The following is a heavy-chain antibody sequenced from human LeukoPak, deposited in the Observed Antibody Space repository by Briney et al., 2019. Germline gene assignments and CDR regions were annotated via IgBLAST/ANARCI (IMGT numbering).Heavy chain of an antibody. D-gene: IGHD2-15*01. CDR3: AKDLASYFDY. Sequence: GGSLRLSCAVSGFTFSSYGMHWVRQAPGKGLEWVAVISYDGSNKYYADSVKGRFTISRDNSKNTLYLQMNSLRAEDTAVYYCAKDLASYFDYWGQGTLVTVSS. CDR2: ISYDGSNK. CDR1: GFTFSSYG. V-gene: IGHV3-30*18. J-gene: IGHJ4*02.